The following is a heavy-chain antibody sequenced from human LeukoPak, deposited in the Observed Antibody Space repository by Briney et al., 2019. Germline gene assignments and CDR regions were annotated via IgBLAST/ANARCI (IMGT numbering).Heavy chain of an antibody. D-gene: IGHD3-16*02. CDR2: INHSGST. J-gene: IGHJ6*03. CDR3: ARGRIMITFGGVIVPYYYYYMDV. Sequence: SETLSLTCAVYGGSFSGYYWSWIRQPPGKGLEWIGEINHSGSTNYNPSLKSRVTISVDTSKNQFSLKLSSVTAADTAVYYCARGRIMITFGGVIVPYYYYYMDVWGKGTTVTVSS. CDR1: GGSFSGYY. V-gene: IGHV4-34*01.